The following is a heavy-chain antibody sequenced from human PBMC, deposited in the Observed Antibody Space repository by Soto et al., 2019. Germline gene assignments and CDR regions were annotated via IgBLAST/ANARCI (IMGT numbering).Heavy chain of an antibody. CDR1: GGSFSGYY. Sequence: QVQLQQWGAGLLKPSETLSLTCAVYGGSFSGYYWSWIRQPPGKGLEWIGEINHSGSTNYNPSLKSRVTISVDTSKNQFSLKLSSVTAADTAVYYCASMRDRGDYDSSHAFDIWGQGTMVTVSS. J-gene: IGHJ3*02. D-gene: IGHD3-22*01. CDR2: INHSGST. CDR3: ASMRDRGDYDSSHAFDI. V-gene: IGHV4-34*01.